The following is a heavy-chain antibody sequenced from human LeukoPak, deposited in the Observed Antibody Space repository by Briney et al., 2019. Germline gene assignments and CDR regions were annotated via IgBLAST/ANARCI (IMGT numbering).Heavy chain of an antibody. Sequence: GGSLRLSCAASGFTFHDYTMHWVRQAPGKGLEWVSLIRWDDGSTYYAHSVKGRFTISRDNSKNSLYLQMNSLGTEDTALYYCAKVHAAGALYYFDYWGQGTLVTVSS. V-gene: IGHV3-43*01. D-gene: IGHD6-13*01. CDR2: IRWDDGST. CDR1: GFTFHDYT. CDR3: AKVHAAGALYYFDY. J-gene: IGHJ4*02.